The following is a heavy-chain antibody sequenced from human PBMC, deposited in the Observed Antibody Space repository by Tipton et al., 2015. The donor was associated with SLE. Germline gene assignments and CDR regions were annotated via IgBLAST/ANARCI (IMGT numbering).Heavy chain of an antibody. Sequence: TLSLTCAVYGGSFSGYYWSWIRQPPGKGLEWIGEINHSGSTNYNPSLQSRVTISVDTSKNQFSLKLSSVTAADTAVYYCATLFSPHWGQGTLVTVSS. J-gene: IGHJ4*02. CDR1: GGSFSGYY. CDR3: ATLFSPH. CDR2: INHSGST. V-gene: IGHV4-34*01.